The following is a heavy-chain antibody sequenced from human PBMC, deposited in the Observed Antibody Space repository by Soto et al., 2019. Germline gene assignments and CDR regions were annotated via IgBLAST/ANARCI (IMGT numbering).Heavy chain of an antibody. Sequence: PGGSLRLSCAGSGFTFGDSYMSWIRQAPGKGLEWLSYISPGSRYPAYADSVKGRFTISRDDAINSLYLQMNSLRPDDTAVYYCANFPSCSSSTCLDYWGRGTLVTVSS. J-gene: IGHJ4*02. CDR2: ISPGSRYP. V-gene: IGHV3-11*06. D-gene: IGHD2-15*01. CDR1: GFTFGDSY. CDR3: ANFPSCSSSTCLDY.